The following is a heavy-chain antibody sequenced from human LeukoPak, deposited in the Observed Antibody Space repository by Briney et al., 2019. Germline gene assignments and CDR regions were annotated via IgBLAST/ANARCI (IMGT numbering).Heavy chain of an antibody. D-gene: IGHD3-3*01. CDR2: IHYSGST. J-gene: IGHJ4*02. Sequence: SETLSLTCTVSGGSISNYYWSWIRQPPGEGLEWIGYIHYSGSTNNNPSLKSRVTISVDTSKNQFSLKLTSVTAADTAVYYCARNYDFWSGYLDYWGQGTLVTVSS. CDR1: GGSISNYY. V-gene: IGHV4-59*01. CDR3: ARNYDFWSGYLDY.